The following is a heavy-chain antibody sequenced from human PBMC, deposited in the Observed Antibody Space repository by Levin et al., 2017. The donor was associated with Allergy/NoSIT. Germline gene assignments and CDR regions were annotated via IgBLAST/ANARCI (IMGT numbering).Heavy chain of an antibody. CDR1: GFPFSNYW. CDR2: INSDGSST. Sequence: LSLTCAASGFPFSNYWMHWVRQAPGKGLVWVSRINSDGSSTNYADSVKGRFTIPRDNAKNTLYLQMNSLRAEDTAVYYCARGGYYDSHIKLGQSDRLFDDWGQGTLVTVSS. D-gene: IGHD3-22*01. J-gene: IGHJ4*02. CDR3: ARGGYYDSHIKLGQSDRLFDD. V-gene: IGHV3-74*01.